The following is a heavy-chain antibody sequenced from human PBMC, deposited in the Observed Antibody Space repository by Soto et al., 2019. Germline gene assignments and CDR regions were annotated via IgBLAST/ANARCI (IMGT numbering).Heavy chain of an antibody. CDR1: GGSISNYY. V-gene: IGHV4-59*08. CDR2: IYYSGST. CDR3: ARLATYYDILTGYRSTVPSDP. J-gene: IGHJ5*02. D-gene: IGHD3-9*01. Sequence: SETLSLTCTVSGGSISNYYWSWIRQPPGKGLEWIGYIYYSGSTNYNPSLKGRVTISVDTSKNQFSLKLSSVTAADTAVYYCARLATYYDILTGYRSTVPSDPWGQGTLVSVSS.